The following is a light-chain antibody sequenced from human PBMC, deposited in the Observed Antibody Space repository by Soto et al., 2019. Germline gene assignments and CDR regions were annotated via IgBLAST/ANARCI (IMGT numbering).Light chain of an antibody. Sequence: DIVLTQSPGTLSLSPGERATLSCRASQSVSSNYLAWYQQKPGQAPRLLIYGASSGVTGIPDRFSGSGSGTDFTLTITRLEPEDFAVYYCQQYGSSPPTFGQGTKVEIK. CDR2: GAS. J-gene: IGKJ1*01. CDR3: QQYGSSPPT. CDR1: QSVSSNY. V-gene: IGKV3-20*01.